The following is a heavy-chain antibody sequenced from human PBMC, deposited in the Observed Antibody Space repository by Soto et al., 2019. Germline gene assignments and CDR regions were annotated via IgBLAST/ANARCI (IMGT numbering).Heavy chain of an antibody. V-gene: IGHV1-18*01. CDR1: GYTFTSYG. CDR3: ARDPEVGRSSSWYHPMGDWFDP. J-gene: IGHJ5*02. Sequence: ASVKVSCKASGYTFTSYGISWVRQAPGQGLEWMGWISAYNGNTNYAQKLQGRVTMTTDTSTSTAYMELRSLRSDDTAVYYCARDPEVGRSSSWYHPMGDWFDPWGQGTLVTVSS. D-gene: IGHD6-13*01. CDR2: ISAYNGNT.